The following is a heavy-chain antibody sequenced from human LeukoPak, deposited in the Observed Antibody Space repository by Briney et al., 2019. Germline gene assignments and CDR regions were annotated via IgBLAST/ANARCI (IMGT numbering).Heavy chain of an antibody. CDR2: ISDYNGNT. V-gene: IGHV1-18*01. J-gene: IGHJ6*02. D-gene: IGHD3-3*01. CDR3: ARDKHPIFGGMDV. Sequence: ELMGWISDYNGNTNYAQKLQGRVTMTTDTSTSTAYMELRSLRSEDTAVYYCARDKHPIFGGMDVWGQGTTVTVSS.